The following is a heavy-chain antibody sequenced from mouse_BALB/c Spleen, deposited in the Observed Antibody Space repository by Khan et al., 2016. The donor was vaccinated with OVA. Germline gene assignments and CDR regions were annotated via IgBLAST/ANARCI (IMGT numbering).Heavy chain of an antibody. J-gene: IGHJ4*01. Sequence: VQLKESGPGLVAPSQSLSITCTISGFSLTNYGVHWVRQPPGKGLEWLVVIWSDGSTTYNSALKSRLTISKDNSTRQVFLKMNSLQTDDTGMYFCARQPYYHYNIMDYWGQGTSVTVSS. CDR1: GFSLTNYG. CDR2: IWSDGST. V-gene: IGHV2-6-1*01. CDR3: ARQPYYHYNIMDY. D-gene: IGHD2-10*01.